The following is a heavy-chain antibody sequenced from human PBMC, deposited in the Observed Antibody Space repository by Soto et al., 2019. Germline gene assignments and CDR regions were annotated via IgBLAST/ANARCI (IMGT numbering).Heavy chain of an antibody. CDR3: ARSYNWNSVYYFDY. V-gene: IGHV3-66*01. CDR1: GFTVSSNY. CDR2: IYSGGST. Sequence: GGSLRLSCAASGFTVSSNYMSWVRQAPGKGLEWVSVIYSGGSTYYADSVKGRFTISRDNSKNTLYLQMNSLRAEDTAVYYCARSYNWNSVYYFDYWGQGTLVTVSS. D-gene: IGHD1-7*01. J-gene: IGHJ4*02.